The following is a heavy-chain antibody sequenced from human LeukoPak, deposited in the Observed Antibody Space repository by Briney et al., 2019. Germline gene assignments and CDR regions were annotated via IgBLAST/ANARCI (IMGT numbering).Heavy chain of an antibody. V-gene: IGHV3-23*01. J-gene: IGHJ4*02. CDR2: ISGSGGST. CDR3: AKDRDIVLMVYPDYFDY. D-gene: IGHD2-8*01. Sequence: GGSLRLSCAASGFTFSSYAMSWVRQAPGKGLEWVSAISGSGGSTYYADSVKGRFTISRDNSKNTLCLQMNSLRAEDTAVYYCAKDRDIVLMVYPDYFDYWGQGTLVTVSS. CDR1: GFTFSSYA.